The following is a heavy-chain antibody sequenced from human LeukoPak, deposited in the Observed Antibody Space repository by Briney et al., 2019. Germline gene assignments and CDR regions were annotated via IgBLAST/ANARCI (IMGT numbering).Heavy chain of an antibody. CDR3: ARDRMITFGGHDY. V-gene: IGHV3-23*01. CDR1: GGSISSYY. Sequence: ETLSLTCTVSGGSISSYYWSWIRQPPGKGLEWVSAISGSGGSTYYADSVKGRFTISRDNSKNTLYLQMNSLRAEDTAVYYCARDRMITFGGHDYWGQGTLVTVSS. CDR2: ISGSGGST. D-gene: IGHD3-16*01. J-gene: IGHJ4*02.